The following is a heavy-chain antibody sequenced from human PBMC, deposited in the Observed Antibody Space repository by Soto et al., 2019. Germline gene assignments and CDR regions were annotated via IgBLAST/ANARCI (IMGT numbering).Heavy chain of an antibody. CDR1: GGSISSGGYY. J-gene: IGHJ4*02. Sequence: SETLSLTCTVSGGSISSGGYYGSWILKPPGKGLEWIGYIDYSGTSYYNPSLKSLLTISVDTSKNQFSLRLSSVTAADTAVYYCARHVRGRLQFLEWFLPDYWGQGALVTVSS. D-gene: IGHD3-3*01. V-gene: IGHV4-30-4*02. CDR3: ARHVRGRLQFLEWFLPDY. CDR2: IDYSGTS.